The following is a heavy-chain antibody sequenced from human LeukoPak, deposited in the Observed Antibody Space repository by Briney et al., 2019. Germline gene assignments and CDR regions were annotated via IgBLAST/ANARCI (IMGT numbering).Heavy chain of an antibody. Sequence: GGSLRLSCAASGFTFSRYAMSWVRQAPGKGLEWVSAISGSGGSTYYADSVKGRFTISRDNSKNTLYLQMNSLRAEDTAVYYCAKDGMVYASPYYFDYWGQGTLVTVSS. CDR3: AKDGMVYASPYYFDY. J-gene: IGHJ4*02. D-gene: IGHD2-8*01. CDR2: ISGSGGST. CDR1: GFTFSRYA. V-gene: IGHV3-23*01.